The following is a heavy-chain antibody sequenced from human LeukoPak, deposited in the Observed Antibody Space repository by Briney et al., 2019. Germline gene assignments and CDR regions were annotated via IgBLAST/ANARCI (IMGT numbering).Heavy chain of an antibody. Sequence: SETLSLTCTVSGDFITAYYWSWIRQPPGKGLEWIGYVYYSGSTEYNPSLRSRVTISLEMSKHQFSLNLTSVAAADTAVYYCASNTGTVFDYWGQGALVTVSS. CDR3: ASNTGTVFDY. CDR1: GDFITAYY. V-gene: IGHV4-59*01. CDR2: VYYSGST. D-gene: IGHD7-27*01. J-gene: IGHJ4*02.